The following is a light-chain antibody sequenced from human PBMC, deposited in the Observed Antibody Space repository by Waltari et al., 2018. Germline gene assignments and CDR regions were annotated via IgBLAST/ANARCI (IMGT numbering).Light chain of an antibody. CDR3: SSYAGSNNVV. J-gene: IGLJ2*01. CDR2: EVF. CDR1: SSDVGGYSY. V-gene: IGLV2-8*01. Sequence: QSALTQPPSASGSPGQSVTISCTGTSSDVGGYSYVSWYQQPPGKAPKLIIFEVFQRPAGVPARFSGSQSGSAAALTVSGVQAEDEADYACSSYAGSNNVVFGGGTKLTVL.